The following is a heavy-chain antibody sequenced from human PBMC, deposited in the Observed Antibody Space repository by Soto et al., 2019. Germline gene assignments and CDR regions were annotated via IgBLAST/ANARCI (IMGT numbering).Heavy chain of an antibody. J-gene: IGHJ5*02. CDR2: IYWNDDK. CDR1: GFSLSTSGVG. CDR3: AHRGSGYSYGSLIDQNNWFDP. Sequence: QITLKESGPTLVKPTQTLTLTCTFSGFSLSTSGVGVGWIRQPPGKALEWLALIYWNDDKRYSPSLKSRLTINKDTTKNPVVPTTTNMNSVATATYYCAHRGSGYSYGSLIDQNNWFDPWGQGTLVTVSS. V-gene: IGHV2-5*01. D-gene: IGHD5-18*01.